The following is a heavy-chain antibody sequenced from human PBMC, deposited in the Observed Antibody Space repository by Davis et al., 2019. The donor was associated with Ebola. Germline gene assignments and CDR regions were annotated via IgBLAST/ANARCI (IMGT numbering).Heavy chain of an antibody. CDR2: ISVYNGNT. Sequence: AASVKVSCKASGYTFTSYGISWVRQAPGQGLEWMGWISVYNGNTNYAQKLQGRVTMTTDTSTSTAYMELRSLRSDDTAVYYCVAYYYDSSGYPSGMDVWGQGTTVTVSS. CDR1: GYTFTSYG. J-gene: IGHJ6*02. V-gene: IGHV1-18*01. CDR3: VAYYYDSSGYPSGMDV. D-gene: IGHD3-22*01.